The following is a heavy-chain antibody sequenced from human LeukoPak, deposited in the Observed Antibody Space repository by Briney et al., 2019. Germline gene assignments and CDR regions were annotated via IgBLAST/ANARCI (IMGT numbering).Heavy chain of an antibody. CDR1: GYSFTSHW. V-gene: IGHV5-51*01. CDR3: ARHLELRPDAFDI. D-gene: IGHD1-7*01. CDR2: IYPGDSDT. J-gene: IGHJ3*02. Sequence: GESLKISRKGSGYSFTSHWIGWVRQMPGKGLEWMGIIYPGDSDTRYSPSFQGQVTISADKSISTAYLQWSSLKASDTAMYYCARHLELRPDAFDIWGQGTMVTVSS.